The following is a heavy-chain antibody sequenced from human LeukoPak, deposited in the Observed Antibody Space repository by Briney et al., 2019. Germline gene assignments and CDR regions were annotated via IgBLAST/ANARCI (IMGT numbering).Heavy chain of an antibody. CDR2: INPSGGST. D-gene: IGHD6-6*01. CDR3: AREGPYSDSSRSRFDY. V-gene: IGHV1-46*01. Sequence: ASVKVSSKASGYTFTDYYIHWVRQAPGQRLEWTGIINPSGGSTSYAQEFQGRVTMTRDTSTSTVYMELSSLRSEDTAVYYCAREGPYSDSSRSRFDYWGQGTLVTVSS. CDR1: GYTFTDYY. J-gene: IGHJ4*02.